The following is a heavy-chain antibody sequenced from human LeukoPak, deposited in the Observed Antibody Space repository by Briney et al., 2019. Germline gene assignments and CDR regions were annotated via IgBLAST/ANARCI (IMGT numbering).Heavy chain of an antibody. Sequence: GGSLRLSCVASGFTFKNCAMSWVRQAPGKGLEWVSGINYSGGHKYYADSVKGRFTISGDSSKNTLSLQMNSLTTEDTAAYYCAKDDSMTLDHFDYWGQGALVTVSS. D-gene: IGHD4-11*01. CDR1: GFTFKNCA. CDR2: INYSGGHK. J-gene: IGHJ4*02. CDR3: AKDDSMTLDHFDY. V-gene: IGHV3-23*01.